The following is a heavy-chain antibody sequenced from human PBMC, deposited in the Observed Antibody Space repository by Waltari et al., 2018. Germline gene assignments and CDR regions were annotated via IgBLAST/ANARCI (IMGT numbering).Heavy chain of an antibody. CDR1: GFTFRANA. J-gene: IGHJ4*02. CDR2: IYVDASGT. D-gene: IGHD6-19*01. V-gene: IGHV3-23*03. Sequence: EVQLLESGGDLVQPGGSLSLSCAASGFTFRANAMGWVRQAPGKGLEWVSAIYVDASGTYDADSVRGRFTISRDNSKSTLYLQMNSLSAEDTAVYYCAKGAGTFDYWGQGTLVIVSS. CDR3: AKGAGTFDY.